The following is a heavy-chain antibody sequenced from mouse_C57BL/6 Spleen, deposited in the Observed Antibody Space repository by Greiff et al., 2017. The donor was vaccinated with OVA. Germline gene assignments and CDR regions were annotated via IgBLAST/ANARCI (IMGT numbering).Heavy chain of an antibody. Sequence: VMLVESGAELVRPGTSVKVSCKASGYAFTNYLIEWVKQRPGQGLEWIGVINPGSGGTNYNEKFKGKATLTADKSSSTAYMQLSSLTSEDSAVYFCARSGYDGYDDYYAMDDWGQGTSVTVSS. V-gene: IGHV1-54*01. CDR1: GYAFTNYL. D-gene: IGHD2-3*01. CDR3: ARSGYDGYDDYYAMDD. J-gene: IGHJ4*01. CDR2: INPGSGGT.